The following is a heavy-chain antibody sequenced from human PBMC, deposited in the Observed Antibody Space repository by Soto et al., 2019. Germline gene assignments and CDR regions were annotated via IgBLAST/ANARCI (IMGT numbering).Heavy chain of an antibody. D-gene: IGHD4-17*01. CDR3: ARMNVDSYQFYCAMDV. V-gene: IGHV2-26*01. CDR2: IFSDNER. CDR1: GFSLTTGKMG. J-gene: IGHJ6*02. Sequence: SGPTLLNPTETLTLTCTVSGFSLTTGKMGVSWIRQPPGKALEWLAHIFSDNERSYSTSLQGRLTISKDTSGSQVVLSTTNVDPVDTATYYCARMNVDSYQFYCAMDVWGQGTTVTAP.